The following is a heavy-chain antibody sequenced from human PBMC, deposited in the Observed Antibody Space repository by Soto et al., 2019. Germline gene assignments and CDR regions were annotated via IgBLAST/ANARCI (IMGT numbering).Heavy chain of an antibody. CDR3: GRGLGYCSSPSCSKNWFDR. CDR1: GGSFSGYY. V-gene: IGHV4-34*01. J-gene: IGHJ5*02. CDR2: INHSGST. D-gene: IGHD2-2*01. Sequence: QVQLQQWGAGLLKPSETLSLTCAAYGGSFSGYYWSWIRQPPGKGLEWMGEINHSGSTNYNPSLKSPVTISVDTSKNQFSLKLSSVTAADTAVYYCGRGLGYCSSPSCSKNWFDRWGQGTLVTVSS.